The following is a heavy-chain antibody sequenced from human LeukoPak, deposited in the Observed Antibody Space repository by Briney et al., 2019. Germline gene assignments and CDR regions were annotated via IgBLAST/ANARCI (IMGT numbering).Heavy chain of an antibody. V-gene: IGHV3-7*01. Sequence: GGSLRLSCAASGFAFTRVGMYWVRQAPGKGLEWVANVKPDGSATNYGDSVKGRFTLSKHNAQNSLFLQINGLGVDYTAVFYCVGGGSNICVWGKGTLVTVSS. J-gene: IGHJ4*02. CDR2: VKPDGSAT. D-gene: IGHD3-16*01. CDR3: VGGGSNICV. CDR1: GFAFTRVG.